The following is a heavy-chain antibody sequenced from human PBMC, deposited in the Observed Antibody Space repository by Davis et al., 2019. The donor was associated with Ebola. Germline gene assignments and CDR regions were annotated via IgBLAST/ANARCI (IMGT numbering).Heavy chain of an antibody. Sequence: SLKISCGVSGFKFDDYAMHWVRQAPGKGLEWVSGVSWNSGNKGYADSVKGRFTISRDNAKNSVYLQMNNLRVEDTALYYCAKGGDFPTSSLNHFYYGVDAWGQGTTVTVSS. CDR3: AKGGDFPTSSLNHFYYGVDA. CDR1: GFKFDDYA. CDR2: VSWNSGNK. V-gene: IGHV3-9*01. J-gene: IGHJ6*02. D-gene: IGHD2-2*01.